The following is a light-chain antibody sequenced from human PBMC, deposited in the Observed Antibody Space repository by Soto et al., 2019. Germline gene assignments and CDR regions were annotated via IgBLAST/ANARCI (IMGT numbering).Light chain of an antibody. CDR3: QQYNSYSWT. CDR2: DAS. CDR1: QSVSNY. V-gene: IGKV3-11*01. J-gene: IGKJ1*01. Sequence: IVLTQSPATLSLSPGERATLSCRASQSVSNYFAWYQQKPGQAPRLLIYDASNRATGIPARFSGSGSGTEFTLTISSLQPDDFATYYCQQYNSYSWTFGQGTKVDIK.